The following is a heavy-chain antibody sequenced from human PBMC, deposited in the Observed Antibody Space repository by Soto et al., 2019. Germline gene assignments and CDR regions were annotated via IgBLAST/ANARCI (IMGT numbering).Heavy chain of an antibody. CDR3: ARGGGGSAGYYGMDV. D-gene: IGHD1-26*01. CDR1: GGCFCGSY. V-gene: IGHV4-34*01. J-gene: IGHJ6*02. CDR2: INHSGST. Sequence: PVTCAVCGGCFCGSYGSWIRQQQGKGLEWIGEINHSGSTNYNPSLKSRVTISVDTSKNQFSLKLSSVTAADTAVYYCARGGGGSAGYYGMDVWGQGTTVTVSS.